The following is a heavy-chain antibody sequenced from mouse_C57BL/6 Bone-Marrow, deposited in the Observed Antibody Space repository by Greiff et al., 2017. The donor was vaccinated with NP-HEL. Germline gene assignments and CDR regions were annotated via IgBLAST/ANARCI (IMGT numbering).Heavy chain of an antibody. V-gene: IGHV1-50*01. D-gene: IGHD4-1*01. CDR1: GYTFTSYW. J-gene: IGHJ2*01. CDR2: IDPSDSYT. Sequence: QVHVKQPGAELVKPGASVKMSCKASGYTFTSYWMQWVKQRPGQGLEWIGEIDPSDSYTNYNQKFKGKATLTVDTSSSTAYMQLSSLTSEDSAVYYCARENWDFDYWGQGTTLTVSS. CDR3: ARENWDFDY.